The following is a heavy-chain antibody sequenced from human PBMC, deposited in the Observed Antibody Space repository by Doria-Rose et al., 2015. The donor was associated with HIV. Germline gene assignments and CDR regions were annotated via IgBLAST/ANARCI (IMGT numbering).Heavy chain of an antibody. D-gene: IGHD1-26*01. V-gene: IGHV3-23*01. J-gene: IGHJ4*02. CDR3: ARYTGIYFNLGFDY. CDR1: GFTFSSYA. Sequence: GLVQPGGSLRLSCAASGFTFSSYAMSWVRQAPGKGLQWVSGISGSGSSTFYADSVKGRFTISRDNSKNTLYLQMHSLRAEDTAVYYCARYTGIYFNLGFDYWGLGTLVTVSS. CDR2: ISGSGSST.